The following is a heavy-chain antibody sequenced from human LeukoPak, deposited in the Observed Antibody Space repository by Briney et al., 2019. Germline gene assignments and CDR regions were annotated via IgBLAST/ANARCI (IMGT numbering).Heavy chain of an antibody. CDR2: MNPNSGNT. CDR1: GYTFTSYG. CDR3: ARSGIIPAAIRGYYYYGMDV. Sequence: GASVKVSCKASGYTFTSYGISWVRQAPGQGLEWMGWMNPNSGNTGYAQKFQGRVTMTRNTSISTAYMELSSLRSEDTAVYYCARSGIIPAAIRGYYYYGMDVWGQGTTVTVSS. V-gene: IGHV1-8*02. J-gene: IGHJ6*02. D-gene: IGHD2-2*02.